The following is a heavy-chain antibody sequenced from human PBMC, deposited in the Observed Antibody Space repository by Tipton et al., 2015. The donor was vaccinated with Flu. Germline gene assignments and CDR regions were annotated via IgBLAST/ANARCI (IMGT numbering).Heavy chain of an antibody. CDR2: IYYSGST. J-gene: IGHJ4*02. CDR1: GGSVSSGDYY. V-gene: IGHV4-61*08. CDR3: ARVALQLWSPFDS. Sequence: TLSLTCTVSGGSVSSGDYYWSWIRQPPGKGLEWIGFIYYSGSTKYNPSLNSRVTMSIDTSRNYFSLNLTAVTAADTAVYSCARVALQLWSPFDSRGQGTLVTVSP. D-gene: IGHD5-18*01.